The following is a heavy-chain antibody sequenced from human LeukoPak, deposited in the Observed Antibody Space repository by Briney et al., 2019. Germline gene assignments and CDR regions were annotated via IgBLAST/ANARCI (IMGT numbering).Heavy chain of an antibody. Sequence: PSETLSLTCTVSGVSISSFYWSRVRQPPGKGLEWIGYIYSSGNTNYNPSLKSRVTISVDTSKNQFFLKLSSVTAADTAVYYCARQTNWFDTWGQGTLVTVSS. CDR1: GVSISSFY. CDR2: IYSSGNT. CDR3: ARQTNWFDT. V-gene: IGHV4-59*08. J-gene: IGHJ5*02.